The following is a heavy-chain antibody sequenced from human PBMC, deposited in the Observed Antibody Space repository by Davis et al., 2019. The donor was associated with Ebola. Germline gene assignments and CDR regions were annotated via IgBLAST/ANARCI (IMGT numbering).Heavy chain of an antibody. J-gene: IGHJ4*02. CDR2: ISSSSTTI. Sequence: GGSLRLSCAASGFTFGVFSMNWVRQAPGKGLEWISYISSSSTTIYFADSVKGRFTISRDNAKNSLYLQMNSLRDEDTAVYYCGGEVLASFDYWGQGILVTVSS. CDR1: GFTFGVFS. CDR3: GGEVLASFDY. D-gene: IGHD4/OR15-4a*01. V-gene: IGHV3-48*02.